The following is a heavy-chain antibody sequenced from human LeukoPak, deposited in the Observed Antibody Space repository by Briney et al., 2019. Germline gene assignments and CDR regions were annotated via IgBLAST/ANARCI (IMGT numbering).Heavy chain of an antibody. CDR1: RFTFSSYS. Sequence: GGSLRLSCAASRFTFSSYSMNWVRQAPGKGLEWVSSISSSSSYIYYADSVKGRFTISRDNAKNSLYLQMNSLRAEDTAVYYCARDIVVVPAASVGPGDNWFDPWGQGTLVTVSS. CDR3: ARDIVVVPAASVGPGDNWFDP. J-gene: IGHJ5*02. V-gene: IGHV3-21*01. CDR2: ISSSSSYI. D-gene: IGHD2-2*01.